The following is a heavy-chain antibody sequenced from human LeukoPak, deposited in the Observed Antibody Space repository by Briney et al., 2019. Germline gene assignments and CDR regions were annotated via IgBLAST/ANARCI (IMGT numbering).Heavy chain of an antibody. D-gene: IGHD2-8*01. V-gene: IGHV3-11*01. CDR3: STDPRLLTY. CDR2: ISPSSHDI. Sequence: GGSLRLSSVVSGFSFSDSYMTWLRQTPGKGLESLAYISPSSHDIYYADSVKGRFTISRDNARTSLYLQMNSLGPDDTALYYCSTDPRLLTYWGHGTLVTVSS. CDR1: GFSFSDSY. J-gene: IGHJ4*01.